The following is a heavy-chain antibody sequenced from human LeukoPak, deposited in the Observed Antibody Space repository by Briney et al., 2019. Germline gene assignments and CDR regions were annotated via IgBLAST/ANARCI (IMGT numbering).Heavy chain of an antibody. D-gene: IGHD5-24*01. CDR1: GGTFSSYA. V-gene: IGHV1-69*04. CDR3: ARDPVEMATISYFDY. CDR2: IIPILGIA. J-gene: IGHJ4*02. Sequence: ASVKVSCKASGGTFSSYAISWVRQAPRQGLEWMGRIIPILGIANYAQKFQGRVTITADKSTSTAYMELSSLRSEDTAVYYCARDPVEMATISYFDYWGQGTLVTVSS.